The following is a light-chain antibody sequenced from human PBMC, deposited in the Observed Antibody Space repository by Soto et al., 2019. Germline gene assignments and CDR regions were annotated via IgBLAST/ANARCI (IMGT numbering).Light chain of an antibody. CDR1: QGISTY. V-gene: IGKV1-39*01. Sequence: DIQITHSRSSLSASVGDRVTITCRSSQGISTYLNWYQKKPGKAPKLLIYAASSLQSGVPSRFSGSGSETDFTLTISSLQPEDFATYSCQQSYSSTWTSGQGSKVDIK. CDR3: QQSYSSTWT. J-gene: IGKJ1*01. CDR2: AAS.